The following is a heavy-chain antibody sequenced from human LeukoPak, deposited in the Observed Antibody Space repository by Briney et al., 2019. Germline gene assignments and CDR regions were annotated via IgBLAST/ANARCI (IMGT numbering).Heavy chain of an antibody. D-gene: IGHD1-14*01. CDR3: ARGVEPLAANTLAY. CDR2: LYSDGNT. V-gene: IGHV3-53*01. CDR1: GFTVITND. Sequence: RGSLRLSCAASGFTVITNDMTWVRQTPGKGLEWVSVLYSDGNTKYADSVQGRFTISRDNSKNTLYLEMNSLSPDDTAVYYCARGVEPLAANTLAYWGQGTLVTVSS. J-gene: IGHJ4*02.